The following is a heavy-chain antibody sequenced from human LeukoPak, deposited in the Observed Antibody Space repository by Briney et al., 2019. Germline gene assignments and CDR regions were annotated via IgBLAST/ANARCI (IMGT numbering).Heavy chain of an antibody. CDR1: GFTFGSYS. CDR3: AKDRFTTDYDFWSGYRILDY. V-gene: IGHV3-23*01. J-gene: IGHJ4*02. CDR2: ISAGGITT. Sequence: SGGSLRLSCAASGFTFGSYSMSWVRQAPGKGLEWVSVISAGGITTYYADSVKGRFTISRDNSKNTLYLQMNSLRAEDTAVYYCAKDRFTTDYDFWSGYRILDYWGQGTLVTVSS. D-gene: IGHD3-3*01.